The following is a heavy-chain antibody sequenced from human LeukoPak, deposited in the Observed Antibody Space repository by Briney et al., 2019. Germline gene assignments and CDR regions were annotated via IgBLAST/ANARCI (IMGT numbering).Heavy chain of an antibody. CDR1: GFTFSTYN. CDR3: ARVSTD. V-gene: IGHV3-53*01. CDR2: IYSGGST. D-gene: IGHD2-2*01. Sequence: GESLRLSCAASGFTFSTYNMNWVRQAPGKGLEWVSVIYSGGSTYYADSVKGRFTISRDNSKNTLYLQMNSLRAEDTAVYYCARVSTDWGQGTLVTVSS. J-gene: IGHJ4*02.